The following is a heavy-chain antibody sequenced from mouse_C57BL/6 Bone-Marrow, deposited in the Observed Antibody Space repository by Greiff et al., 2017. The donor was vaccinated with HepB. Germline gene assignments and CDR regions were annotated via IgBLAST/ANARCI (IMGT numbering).Heavy chain of an antibody. CDR3: ARPSTMITTRDAMEY. D-gene: IGHD2-4*01. CDR2: ISSGSSTI. CDR1: GFTFSDYG. J-gene: IGHJ4*01. V-gene: IGHV5-17*01. Sequence: EVKVEESGGGLVKPGGSLKLSCAASGFTFSDYGMHWVRQAPEKGLEWVAYISSGSSTIYYADTVKGRFTLSRDNAKNTLFLQMTSLRSEDTAMYYCARPSTMITTRDAMEYWGQGSSVTVSS.